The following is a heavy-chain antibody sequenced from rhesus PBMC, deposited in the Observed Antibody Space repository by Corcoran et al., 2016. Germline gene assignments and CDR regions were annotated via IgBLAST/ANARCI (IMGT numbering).Heavy chain of an antibody. D-gene: IGHD6-13*01. CDR3: AREGIHYYFDY. Sequence: EVQLVESGGGLAKPGGSLRLSGAASGCTFSDYYMDWVRQAPGKGLEWVSRLSNGGGSTWYADSVKGRFTISRENAKNTLYFQMNSLRAEDTAVYYCAREGIHYYFDYWGQGVLVTVSS. CDR1: GCTFSDYY. V-gene: IGHV3-178*01. J-gene: IGHJ4*01. CDR2: LSNGGGST.